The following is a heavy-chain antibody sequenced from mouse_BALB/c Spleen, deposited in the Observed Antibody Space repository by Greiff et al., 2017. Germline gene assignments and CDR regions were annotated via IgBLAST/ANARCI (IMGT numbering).Heavy chain of an antibody. J-gene: IGHJ4*01. V-gene: IGHV1-69*02. Sequence: VQLQQPGAELVKPGASVKLSCKASGYTFTSYWMHWVKQRPGQGLEWIGEIDPSDSYTNYNQKFKGKATLTVDKSSSTAYMQLSSLTSEDSAVYYCARSRTDYYAMDYWGQGTSVTVSS. CDR1: GYTFTSYW. CDR3: ARSRTDYYAMDY. CDR2: IDPSDSYT.